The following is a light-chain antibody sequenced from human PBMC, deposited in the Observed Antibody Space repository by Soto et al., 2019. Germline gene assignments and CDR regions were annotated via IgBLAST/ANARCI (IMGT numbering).Light chain of an antibody. CDR1: QTVSSN. Sequence: IGMTQSPATLSGFPGERATLSCRARQTVSSNLAWYQQKPGQAPRLLIYGASTRAIDIPARFSGSGSETEFTLTISSLQSEDFAVYYCQHYSNWQTWTFGQGTKVDIK. CDR3: QHYSNWQTWT. CDR2: GAS. J-gene: IGKJ1*01. V-gene: IGKV3-15*01.